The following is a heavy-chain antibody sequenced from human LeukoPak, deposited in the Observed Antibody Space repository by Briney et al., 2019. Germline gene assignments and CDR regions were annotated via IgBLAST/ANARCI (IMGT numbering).Heavy chain of an antibody. D-gene: IGHD6-13*01. CDR1: GYTFTGYY. J-gene: IGHJ4*02. Sequence: ASVKVSCKASGYTFTGYYMHWVRQAPGQGLKWMGWINPNSGGTNYAQKFQGRVTMTRDTSISTAYMELSRLRSDDTAVYYCARAGIAAAGTGYWGQGTLVTVSS. V-gene: IGHV1-2*02. CDR2: INPNSGGT. CDR3: ARAGIAAAGTGY.